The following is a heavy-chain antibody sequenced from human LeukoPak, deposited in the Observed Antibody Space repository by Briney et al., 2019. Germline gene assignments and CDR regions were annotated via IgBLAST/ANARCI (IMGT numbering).Heavy chain of an antibody. CDR3: ARVPRSGSYIYFDY. CDR1: EYTFTGYY. Sequence: GASVKVSCKASEYTFTGYYIHWVRQAPGQGLEWMGRLNPNTGGTNYAQNFQGRVTMTRDTPISTVYMELSSLRSDDTALYYCARVPRSGSYIYFDYWGQGTLVTVSS. V-gene: IGHV1-2*06. CDR2: LNPNTGGT. J-gene: IGHJ4*02. D-gene: IGHD3-10*01.